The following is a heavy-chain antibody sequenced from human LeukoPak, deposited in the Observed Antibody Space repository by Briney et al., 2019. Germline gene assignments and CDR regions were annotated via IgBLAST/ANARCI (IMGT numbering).Heavy chain of an antibody. Sequence: PGGSLRLSCAASGFTFSSYAMNWVRQAPGKGLEWVAVISYDGSNKYYADSVKGRFTISRDNSKNTLYLQMNSLRAEDTAVYYCTTYGSGSSLMRYWGQGTLVSVSS. J-gene: IGHJ4*02. CDR2: ISYDGSNK. V-gene: IGHV3-30*03. CDR3: TTYGSGSSLMRY. CDR1: GFTFSSYA. D-gene: IGHD3-10*01.